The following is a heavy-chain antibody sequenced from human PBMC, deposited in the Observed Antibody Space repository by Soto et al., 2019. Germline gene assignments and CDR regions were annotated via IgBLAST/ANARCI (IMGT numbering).Heavy chain of an antibody. V-gene: IGHV3-23*01. CDR3: ARDSQRVIMPPTHNV. D-gene: IGHD2-21*01. CDR1: GFGFTFSSSA. CDR2: FRERRVTK. J-gene: IGHJ4*01. Sequence: GGSLRLSCAPSGFGFTFSSSAMGWVRQTPGKGLEWVSTFRERRVTKHYGGSEKGRFTIIRDTFKNMLCLQMNCPKAQERVIYYCARDSQRVIMPPTHNVWGHGTLVTVS.